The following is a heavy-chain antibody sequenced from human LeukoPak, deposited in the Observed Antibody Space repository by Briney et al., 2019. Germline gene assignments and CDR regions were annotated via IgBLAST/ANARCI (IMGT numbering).Heavy chain of an antibody. Sequence: GGSLRLSCAASGFTFSSYWMSWVRQAPGKGLEWVANIKQDGSEKYYVDPVKGRFTISRDNAKNSLYLQMNSLRAEDTAVYYCARGDDAPMEWWFDPWGQGTLVTVSS. CDR3: ARGDDAPMEWWFDP. J-gene: IGHJ5*02. CDR2: IKQDGSEK. CDR1: GFTFSSYW. V-gene: IGHV3-7*01. D-gene: IGHD1-1*01.